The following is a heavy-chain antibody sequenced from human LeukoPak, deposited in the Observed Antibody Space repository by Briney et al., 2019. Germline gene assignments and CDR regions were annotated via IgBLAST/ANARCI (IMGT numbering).Heavy chain of an antibody. J-gene: IGHJ4*02. CDR2: ISYDGSNK. CDR3: ARDRGGSYLWYYFDY. Sequence: PGGSLRLSCAASGFTFSSYAMHWVRQAPGKGLEWVAVISYDGSNKYYADSVKGRFTISRDNSKNTLYLQMNSLRAEDTAAYYCARDRGGSYLWYYFDYWGQGTLVTVSS. V-gene: IGHV3-30-3*01. CDR1: GFTFSSYA. D-gene: IGHD1-26*01.